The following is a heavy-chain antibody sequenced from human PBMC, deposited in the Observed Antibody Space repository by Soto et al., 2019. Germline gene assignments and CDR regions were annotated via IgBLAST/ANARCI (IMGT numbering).Heavy chain of an antibody. D-gene: IGHD6-6*01. Sequence: QVTLKESGPVLVNPTETLTLTCTVSGFSLSNARMGVSWIRQPPGKALEWLAHIFSNDEKSYSTSLKSRLTISKDTSKSQVVLTMTNMDPVDTATYYCARIFDSSSSPYYYYGMDVWGHGTTVTVSS. V-gene: IGHV2-26*01. CDR2: IFSNDEK. CDR1: GFSLSNARMG. J-gene: IGHJ6*02. CDR3: ARIFDSSSSPYYYYGMDV.